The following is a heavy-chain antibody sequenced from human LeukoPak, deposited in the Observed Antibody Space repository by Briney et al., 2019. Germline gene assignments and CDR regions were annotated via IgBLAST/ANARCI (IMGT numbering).Heavy chain of an antibody. CDR2: INHSGST. J-gene: IGHJ3*02. D-gene: IGHD6-19*01. Sequence: SETLSLTCAVYGGSFSGYYWSWIRQPPGKGLEWIGEINHSGSTNYNPSLKSRVTISVDTSKNQFSLKLSSVTAADTAVYYCNSGRKGAFDIWGQGTMVTVSS. CDR3: NSGRKGAFDI. V-gene: IGHV4-34*01. CDR1: GGSFSGYY.